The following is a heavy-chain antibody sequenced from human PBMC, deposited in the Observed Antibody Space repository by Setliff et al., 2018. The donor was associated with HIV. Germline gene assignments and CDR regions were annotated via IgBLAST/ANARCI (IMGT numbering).Heavy chain of an antibody. D-gene: IGHD1-26*01. CDR3: ARDRVGSRHDAFEI. CDR2: VFHTGTT. CDR1: GGSIRGDDYY. V-gene: IGHV4-30-4*08. J-gene: IGHJ3*02. Sequence: PSETLSLTCTVSGGSIRGDDYYWTWIRQHPGKGLEWIGYVFHTGTTYYNPSLKSRLTLSVDTSKNQFSLKVSSVTAADTAVYYCARDRVGSRHDAFEIWGQGTMVTVSS.